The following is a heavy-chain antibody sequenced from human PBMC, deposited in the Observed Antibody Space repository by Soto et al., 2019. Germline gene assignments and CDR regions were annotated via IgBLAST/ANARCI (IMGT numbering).Heavy chain of an antibody. V-gene: IGHV3-23*01. D-gene: IGHD3-22*01. CDR2: ISGSGGST. J-gene: IGHJ5*02. CDR3: AKNPIIVVIITESLFDT. CDR1: GFTFSRYA. Sequence: GGSLRLSCAASGFTFSRYAMCWVRQDPGKGLEWVSAISGSGGSTYYADSVKGRFTISRDNSKNTLSLQLNSLRAEDTAVYYWAKNPIIVVIITESLFDTWGQGTLVTVYS.